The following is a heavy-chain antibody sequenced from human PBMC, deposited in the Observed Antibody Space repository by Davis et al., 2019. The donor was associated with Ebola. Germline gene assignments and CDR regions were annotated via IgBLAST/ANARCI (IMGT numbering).Heavy chain of an antibody. CDR1: GGSVSSGSYY. V-gene: IGHV4-61*01. Sequence: MPSETLSLTCTVSGGSVSSGSYYWSWIRQPPGKGLEWIGYIYYSGSTNYNPSLKSRVTISVDTSKNQFSLKLSSVTAADTAVYYCARAGGSTTLTAPSMDVWGQGTTVTVSS. CDR3: ARAGGSTTLTAPSMDV. J-gene: IGHJ6*02. D-gene: IGHD2-21*02. CDR2: IYYSGST.